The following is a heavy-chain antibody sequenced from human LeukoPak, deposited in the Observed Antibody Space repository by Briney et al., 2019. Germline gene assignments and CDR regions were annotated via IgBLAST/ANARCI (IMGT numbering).Heavy chain of an antibody. CDR2: IYYSGST. D-gene: IGHD2-2*02. Sequence: PSETLSLTXTVSGGSISSSSYYWGWIRQPPGKGLEWIGSIYYSGSTYYNPSLKSRVTISVDTSKNQFSLKLSSVTAADTAVYYCARLPQYQLLYRPGIDYWGQGTLVTVSS. CDR3: ARLPQYQLLYRPGIDY. J-gene: IGHJ4*02. CDR1: GGSISSSSYY. V-gene: IGHV4-39*01.